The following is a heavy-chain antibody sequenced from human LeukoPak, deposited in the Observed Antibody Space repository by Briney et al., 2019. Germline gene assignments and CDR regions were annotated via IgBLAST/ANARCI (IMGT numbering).Heavy chain of an antibody. CDR2: ISSSSSYI. J-gene: IGHJ4*02. V-gene: IGHV3-21*01. Sequence: GGSPRLSCAASGFTFSSYSMNWVRQAPGKGLEWVSSISSSSSYIYYADSVKGRFTISRDNAKNSLYLQMNSLRAEDTAVYYCARVGYGSTFYFDYWGQGTLVTVSS. CDR3: ARVGYGSTFYFDY. CDR1: GFTFSSYS. D-gene: IGHD3-10*01.